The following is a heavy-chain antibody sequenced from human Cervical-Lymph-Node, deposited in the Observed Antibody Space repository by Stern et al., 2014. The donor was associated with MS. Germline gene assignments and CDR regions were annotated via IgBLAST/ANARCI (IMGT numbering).Heavy chain of an antibody. CDR2: VSYDGSSR. V-gene: IGHV3-33*05. D-gene: IGHD6-6*01. Sequence: VQLEESGGGVVQPGRSLRLSCAASGFIFRSYGMHWVRQAPGKGLEWVAVVSYDGSSRNYADSVKGRFTISRDNSKNTLNLQMNSLRAEDTAVYYCARGIAARPEYYYGMDVWGKGTTVTVSS. CDR3: ARGIAARPEYYYGMDV. J-gene: IGHJ6*04. CDR1: GFIFRSYG.